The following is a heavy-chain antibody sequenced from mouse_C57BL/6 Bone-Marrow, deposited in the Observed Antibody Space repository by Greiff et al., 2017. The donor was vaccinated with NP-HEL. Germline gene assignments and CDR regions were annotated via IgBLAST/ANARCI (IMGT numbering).Heavy chain of an antibody. CDR2: IWSGGST. CDR3: ARREGITTPWFAY. Sequence: LMESGPGLVQPSQSLSITCTVSGFSLTSYGVHWVRQSPGKGLEWLGVIWSGGSTDYNAAFISRLSISKDNSKSQVFFKMNSLQADDTAIYYCARREGITTPWFAYWGQGTLVTVSA. V-gene: IGHV2-2*01. D-gene: IGHD1-1*01. CDR1: GFSLTSYG. J-gene: IGHJ3*01.